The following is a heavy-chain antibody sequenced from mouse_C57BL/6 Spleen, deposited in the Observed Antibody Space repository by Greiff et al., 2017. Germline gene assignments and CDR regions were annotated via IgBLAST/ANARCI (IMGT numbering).Heavy chain of an antibody. Sequence: QVQLQQPGAELVMPGASVKLSCKASGYTFTSYWMHWVKQRPGQGLEWIGEIDPSDSYTNYNQKFKGKSTLTGDKSSSTAYMQLSSLTSEDSAVYYCARPASGGGENYYAMDYWGQGTSVTVSS. J-gene: IGHJ4*01. D-gene: IGHD6-1*01. V-gene: IGHV1-69*01. CDR2: IDPSDSYT. CDR1: GYTFTSYW. CDR3: ARPASGGGENYYAMDY.